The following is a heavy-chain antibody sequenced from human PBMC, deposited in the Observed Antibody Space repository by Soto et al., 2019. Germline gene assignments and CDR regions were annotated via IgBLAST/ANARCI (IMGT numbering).Heavy chain of an antibody. D-gene: IGHD2-2*02. Sequence: KQSQTLSLTCTVSGGSISSSSYYWGWIRQPPGKGLEWIGSIYYSGSTYYNPSLKSRVTISVDTSTNQFSLKLRSVTAADTAVYYCARRSLGYCSSTSCYKDYYYYYMDVWGKGTTVTVSS. V-gene: IGHV4-39*01. CDR1: GGSISSSSYY. CDR2: IYYSGST. J-gene: IGHJ6*03. CDR3: ARRSLGYCSSTSCYKDYYYYYMDV.